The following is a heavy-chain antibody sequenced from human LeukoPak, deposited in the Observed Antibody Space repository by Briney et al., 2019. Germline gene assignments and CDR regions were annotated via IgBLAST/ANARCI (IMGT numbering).Heavy chain of an antibody. CDR3: ARALDIVVVPAARHFDY. CDR2: ISAYNGNT. CDR1: GYTFTSYG. V-gene: IGHV1-18*01. Sequence: ASVKVSCKASGYTFTSYGISWVRQAPGQGLEWMGWISAYNGNTNYAQKLQGRVTMTTDTSTSTAYMELRSLRSDDTAVYYCARALDIVVVPAARHFDYWGQGTLVTVSS. D-gene: IGHD2-2*03. J-gene: IGHJ4*02.